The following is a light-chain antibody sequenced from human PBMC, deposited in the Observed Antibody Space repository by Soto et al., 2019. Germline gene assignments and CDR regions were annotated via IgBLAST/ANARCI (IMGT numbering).Light chain of an antibody. V-gene: IGLV2-14*01. CDR3: SSYTSSSTLI. J-gene: IGLJ2*01. CDR2: EVS. CDR1: SSYVGGYNY. Sequence: QSALTQPASVSGSPGQSITISCTGTSSYVGGYNYVSWYQQHPGKAPKILIYEVSNRPSGVSNRFSASKSGNTASLTISGLQAEDEADYYCSSYTSSSTLIFGGGTKVTVL.